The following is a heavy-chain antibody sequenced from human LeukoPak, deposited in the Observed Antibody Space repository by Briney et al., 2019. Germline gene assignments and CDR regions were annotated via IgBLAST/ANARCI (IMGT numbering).Heavy chain of an antibody. CDR1: GGSISSGSYY. Sequence: PSETLSLTCTVSGGSISSGSYYWSWIRQPAGKGLEWIGRIYTSGSTNYNPSLKSRVTISVDTSKNQFSLKLSSVTAADTAVYYCARGNVGATTGTYYFDYWGQGTLVTVSS. CDR2: IYTSGST. CDR3: ARGNVGATTGTYYFDY. V-gene: IGHV4-61*02. J-gene: IGHJ4*02. D-gene: IGHD1-26*01.